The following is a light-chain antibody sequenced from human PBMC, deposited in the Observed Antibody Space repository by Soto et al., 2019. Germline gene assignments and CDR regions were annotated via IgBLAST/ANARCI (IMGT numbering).Light chain of an antibody. J-gene: IGKJ2*01. CDR3: QQYNNWPYT. CDR2: GAS. Sequence: EIVMTQSPSTLSVSPGERATLSCRASQSVSSALAWYQQKPGQAPKLLIFGASSMDSGIPSRFSGSGSGTEFTLTISSLQPEDFAIYSCQQYNNWPYTFGQGTKLDIK. CDR1: QSVSSA. V-gene: IGKV3-15*01.